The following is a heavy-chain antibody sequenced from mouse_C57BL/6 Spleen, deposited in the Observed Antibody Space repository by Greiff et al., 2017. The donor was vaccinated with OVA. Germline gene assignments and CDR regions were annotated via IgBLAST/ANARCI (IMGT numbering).Heavy chain of an antibody. Sequence: QVQLQQPGAELVKPGASVKLSCKASGYTFTSYWMHWVKQRPGQGLEWIGMIHPNSGSTNYNEKFKSKATLTVDKSSSTAYMQLSSLTSEDSTVYYCARSPSYVFAYWGQGTLVTVSA. CDR1: GYTFTSYW. J-gene: IGHJ3*01. CDR2: IHPNSGST. D-gene: IGHD2-12*01. V-gene: IGHV1-64*01. CDR3: ARSPSYVFAY.